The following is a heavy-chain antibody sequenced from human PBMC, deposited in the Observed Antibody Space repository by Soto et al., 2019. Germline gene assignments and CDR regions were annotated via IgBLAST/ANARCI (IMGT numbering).Heavy chain of an antibody. CDR3: ATSEGSDRYSFDY. CDR2: IIPMFGKP. J-gene: IGHJ4*02. D-gene: IGHD2-21*01. Sequence: SDTLSCKASGVTLNRVANMSERQAPGQGLEWIGGIIPMFGKPHNAEKFQERVTITADESTGTAYLELSSLTSEDTAVYYGATSEGSDRYSFDYWGPGTRGTV. V-gene: IGHV1-69*13. CDR1: GVTLNRVA.